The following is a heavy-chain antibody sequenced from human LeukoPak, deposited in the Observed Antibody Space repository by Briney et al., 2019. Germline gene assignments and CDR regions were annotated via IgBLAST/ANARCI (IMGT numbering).Heavy chain of an antibody. V-gene: IGHV3-30*04. CDR1: GFTFSSYA. Sequence: GGSLRLSCAASGFTFSSYAMHWLRQAPGKGLEWVAVISYDGSNKYYADSLKGRFTISRDNSKNTLYLQMNSLRAEDTAVYYCARPARPYYYYYYMDVWGKGTTVTVSS. J-gene: IGHJ6*03. CDR2: ISYDGSNK. CDR3: ARPARPYYYYYYMDV. D-gene: IGHD6-6*01.